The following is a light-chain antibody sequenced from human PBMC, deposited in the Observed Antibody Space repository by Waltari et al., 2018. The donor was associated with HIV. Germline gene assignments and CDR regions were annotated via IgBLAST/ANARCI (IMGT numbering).Light chain of an antibody. CDR1: SSDIGAYDS. J-gene: IGLJ3*02. V-gene: IGLV2-8*01. CDR2: EVT. CDR3: SSYGDSLRVL. Sequence: QSALTQPPPASGSLGQSVTISCTGPSSDIGAYDSTSWFQQHPRSAPKLLLYEVTRRPSTVSDRFSGSRSGSTAFLTVAGLQPDDEATYFCSSYGDSLRVLFGGGTNVTVL.